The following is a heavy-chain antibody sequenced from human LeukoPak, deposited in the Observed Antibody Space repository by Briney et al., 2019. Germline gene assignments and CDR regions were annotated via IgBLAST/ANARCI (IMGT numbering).Heavy chain of an antibody. V-gene: IGHV4-38-2*02. J-gene: IGHJ4*02. D-gene: IGHD1-26*01. CDR1: GYSISSGYY. CDR2: IYHSGST. CDR3: ARQIVGATYFDY. Sequence: TSETLSLTCTVSGYSISSGYYWGWIRQPPGKGVEWIGSIYHSGSTNYNASLKSRVTISVDTSKNQFSLKLSSVTAADTAVYYCARQIVGATYFDYWGQGTLVTVSS.